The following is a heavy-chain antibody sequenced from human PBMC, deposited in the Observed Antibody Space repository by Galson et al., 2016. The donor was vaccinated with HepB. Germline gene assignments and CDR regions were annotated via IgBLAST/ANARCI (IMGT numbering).Heavy chain of an antibody. D-gene: IGHD3-10*01. CDR2: IKQDGTET. CDR3: ARDRINEARGYYFYGFDV. CDR1: GFTFSNYW. Sequence: SLRLSCAASGFTFSNYWMSWVRQAPGRGLQWIANIKQDGTETFYVDSVKGRFTISRDNAQNVVYLHIKSLRADDTALYYCARDRINEARGYYFYGFDVWGPGTTVTVSS. J-gene: IGHJ6*02. V-gene: IGHV3-7*03.